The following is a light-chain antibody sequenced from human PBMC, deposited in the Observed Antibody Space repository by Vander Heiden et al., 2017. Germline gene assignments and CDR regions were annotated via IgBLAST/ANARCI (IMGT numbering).Light chain of an antibody. CDR3: QQSDSTPIT. CDR1: QRISSY. CDR2: AAS. J-gene: IGKJ4*01. Sequence: DIQMTQSASSLSASVGDRVTITCRASQRISSYLNWYQQKPGKAPKLLIYAASSLQSGVPSRFSGSGSGTDFTLTISRLQPEDFATYYCQQSDSTPITFGGGTKVDIK. V-gene: IGKV1-39*01.